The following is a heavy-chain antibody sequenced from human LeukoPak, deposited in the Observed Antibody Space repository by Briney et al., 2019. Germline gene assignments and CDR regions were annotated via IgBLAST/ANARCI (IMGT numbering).Heavy chain of an antibody. J-gene: IGHJ4*02. D-gene: IGHD3-22*01. V-gene: IGHV3-21*06. CDR3: ARGYYDSSSFFDY. Sequence: GGSLRLSCAASGFTLSSYSMNWVRQAPGKVLEWVSSISSSRGYIYYADSLKGRFTISRDNAKSSLYLQMIGLRAEDTAVYYCARGYYDSSSFFDYWGQGTLVTVSS. CDR2: ISSSRGYI. CDR1: GFTLSSYS.